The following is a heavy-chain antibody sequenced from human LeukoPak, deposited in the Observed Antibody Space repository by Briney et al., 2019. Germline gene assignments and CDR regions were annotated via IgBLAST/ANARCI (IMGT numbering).Heavy chain of an antibody. Sequence: SETLSLTCTVSGGSISSYYWSWIRQPPGKGLEWIGYIYYSGSTNYNPSLKSRVTISVDTSKNQFSLKLSSVTAADTAVYYCARVSLLGYCTNGVCYKNYYYMDVWGKGTTATVSS. J-gene: IGHJ6*03. CDR3: ARVSLLGYCTNGVCYKNYYYMDV. CDR2: IYYSGST. D-gene: IGHD2-8*01. V-gene: IGHV4-59*01. CDR1: GGSISSYY.